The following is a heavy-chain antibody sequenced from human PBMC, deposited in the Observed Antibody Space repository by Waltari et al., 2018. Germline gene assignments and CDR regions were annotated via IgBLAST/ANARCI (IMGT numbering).Heavy chain of an antibody. CDR3: ARREGSITIFGVVGRRRFWFDP. CDR2: INHSGST. CDR1: GGSFSGYY. D-gene: IGHD3-3*01. V-gene: IGHV4-34*01. Sequence: QVQLQQWGAGLLKPSETLSLTCAVYGGSFSGYYWSWIRQPPGKGLEWIGEINHSGSTNYNPSLKSRVTISVDTSKNQFSLKLSSVTAADTAVYYCARREGSITIFGVVGRRRFWFDPWGQGTLVTVSS. J-gene: IGHJ5*02.